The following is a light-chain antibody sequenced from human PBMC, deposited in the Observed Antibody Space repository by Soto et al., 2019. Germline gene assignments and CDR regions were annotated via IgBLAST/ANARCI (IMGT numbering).Light chain of an antibody. J-gene: IGLJ1*01. V-gene: IGLV1-40*01. Sequence: QSVLTQPPSVSGAPGQRVTISCTGSSSNIGTGYDVHWYQQLPGTAPKLLIYRNINRPSGVPDRFSGSKSGTSASLAITGLQPEDEAEYYCQSYDKRPSAGVFGTGTKVTVL. CDR2: RNI. CDR3: QSYDKRPSAGV. CDR1: SSNIGTGYD.